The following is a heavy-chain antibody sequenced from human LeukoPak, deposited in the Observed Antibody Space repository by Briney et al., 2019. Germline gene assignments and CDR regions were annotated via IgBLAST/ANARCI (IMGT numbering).Heavy chain of an antibody. CDR2: INHSGST. D-gene: IGHD2-2*01. J-gene: IGHJ4*02. Sequence: SETLSLTCAVYGASFSGYYWSWIRQPPGKGLEWIGEINHSGSTNYNPSLKSRVTISVDTSKNQFSLKLSSVTAADTAVYYCARGSCSSTSCYEGYFDYWGQGTLVTVSS. V-gene: IGHV4-34*01. CDR1: GASFSGYY. CDR3: ARGSCSSTSCYEGYFDY.